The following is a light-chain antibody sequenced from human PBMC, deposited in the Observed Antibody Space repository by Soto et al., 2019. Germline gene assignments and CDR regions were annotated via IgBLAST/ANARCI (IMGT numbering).Light chain of an antibody. V-gene: IGLV2-11*01. Sequence: SVLTQLRSMSGYPGQSVTISCTGTSSDVGGYNYVSWYQQHPGKAPKLMIYDVSKRPSGVPDRFSGSKSGNTASLTISGLQAEDEADYSCCSYTGSYTNVFGSGTKVTVL. CDR3: CSYTGSYTNV. J-gene: IGLJ1*01. CDR1: SSDVGGYNY. CDR2: DVS.